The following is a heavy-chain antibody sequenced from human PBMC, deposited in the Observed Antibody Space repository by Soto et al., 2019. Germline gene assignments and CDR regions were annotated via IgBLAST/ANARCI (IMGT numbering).Heavy chain of an antibody. CDR2: TYHSGST. J-gene: IGHJ3*02. CDR3: ASGYDYIWGSSNAFDI. V-gene: IGHV4-4*02. D-gene: IGHD3-16*01. CDR1: SGSISSSNW. Sequence: SETLSLTCAVSSGSISSSNWWSWVRQPPGKGLEWIGETYHSGSTNYNPSLKSRVTISVDKSKNQFSLKLSSVTAADTAVYYCASGYDYIWGSSNAFDIWGQGTMVTVSS.